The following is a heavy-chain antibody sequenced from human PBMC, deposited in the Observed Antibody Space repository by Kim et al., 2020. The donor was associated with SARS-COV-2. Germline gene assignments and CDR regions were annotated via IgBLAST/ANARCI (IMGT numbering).Heavy chain of an antibody. CDR2: ISSSGSTI. CDR3: ARDRTRPPGFITIFGVVGDWFDP. D-gene: IGHD3-3*01. Sequence: GGSLRLSCAASGFTFSDYYMSWIRQAPGKGLEWVSYISSSGSTIYYADSVKGRFTISRDNAKNSLYLQMNSLRAEDTAVYYCARDRTRPPGFITIFGVVGDWFDPWGQGTLVTVSS. J-gene: IGHJ5*02. CDR1: GFTFSDYY. V-gene: IGHV3-11*01.